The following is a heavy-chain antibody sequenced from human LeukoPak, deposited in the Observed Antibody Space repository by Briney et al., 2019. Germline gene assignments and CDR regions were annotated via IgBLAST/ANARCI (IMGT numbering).Heavy chain of an antibody. CDR1: GFTFVAYA. Sequence: RRSRSLSCAPSGFTFVAYAMHWVRQAQGKGLEWVSLISGDGGSTYYADSVKGRLTISRHNSKNSLYLQMNSLRTEDTALDYCAKDWSGGILDYRGEGNLVTVSS. D-gene: IGHD2-15*01. J-gene: IGHJ4*02. CDR3: AKDWSGGILDY. V-gene: IGHV3-43*02. CDR2: ISGDGGST.